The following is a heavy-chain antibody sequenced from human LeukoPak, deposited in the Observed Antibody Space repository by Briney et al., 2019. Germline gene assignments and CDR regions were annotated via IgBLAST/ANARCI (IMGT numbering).Heavy chain of an antibody. CDR1: GGTFSSYA. V-gene: IGHV1-69*05. CDR2: IIPIFGTA. CDR3: ARDATTENWFDP. D-gene: IGHD1-14*01. Sequence: EASVKVSCKASGGTFSSYAISWVRQDPRQGLEWMGGIIPIFGTANYAQKFQGRVTITTDESTSTAYMELSSLRSEDTAVYYCARDATTENWFDPWGQGTLVTVSS. J-gene: IGHJ5*02.